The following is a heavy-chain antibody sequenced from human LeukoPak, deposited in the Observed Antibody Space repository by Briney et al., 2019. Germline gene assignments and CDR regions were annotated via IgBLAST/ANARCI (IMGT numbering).Heavy chain of an antibody. V-gene: IGHV4-59*01. CDR3: ASTPLSDLDI. CDR2: IYYKGYT. J-gene: IGHJ3*02. CDR1: GVSITDYY. Sequence: PSETLSLTCCVTGVSITDYYWSWIRQPPGKGLEWIGYIYYKGYTNYSPSLKSRVTISMDTSKSQFSLKLRSVTAADTAVYYCASTPLSDLDIWGQGTMVIVSS.